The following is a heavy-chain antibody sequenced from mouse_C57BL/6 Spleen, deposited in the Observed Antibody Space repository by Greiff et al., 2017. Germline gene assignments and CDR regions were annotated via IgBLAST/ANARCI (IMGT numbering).Heavy chain of an antibody. V-gene: IGHV3-6*01. J-gene: IGHJ4*01. CDR3: ARGRPGYAMDY. Sequence: VQLKESGPGLVKPSQSLSLTCSVTGYSITSGSFWNLIRQFPGNQLAWMGYISYDGSNNYNPSLKNRISITRDTSKNQFFLKLNTVNTDDTATYDCARGRPGYAMDYWGQGTSVTVSS. CDR2: ISYDGSN. CDR1: GYSITSGSF.